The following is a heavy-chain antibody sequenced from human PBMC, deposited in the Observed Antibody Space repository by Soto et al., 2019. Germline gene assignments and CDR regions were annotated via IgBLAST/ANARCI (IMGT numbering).Heavy chain of an antibody. CDR3: ATAVAVPADFDY. V-gene: IGHV1-3*05. Sequence: QVQLVQSGAEEKKPGASVKVSCKASGYTFTGYAMHWVRQAPGQRREWMGWINAGNGNTKYSQKFKGRVTNTRDAAASTAHMELSSLRSEDSAVYYCATAVAVPADFDYWGQRTLVTVSS. J-gene: IGHJ4*02. D-gene: IGHD6-19*01. CDR2: INAGNGNT. CDR1: GYTFTGYA.